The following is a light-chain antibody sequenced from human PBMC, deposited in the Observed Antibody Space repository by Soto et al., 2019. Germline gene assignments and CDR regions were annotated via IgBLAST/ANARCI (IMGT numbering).Light chain of an antibody. CDR2: HVS. CDR3: SSYAGRYTLI. J-gene: IGLJ2*01. Sequence: QSALTQPRSVSGSPGQAVTISCTGTSSDVGGYNFVSWYHQHPGKVPRLLIYHVSQWPSGVPNRFSGSRSGNTASLTIYGLHADDEADYYCSSYAGRYTLIFGGGTKLTVL. V-gene: IGLV2-11*01. CDR1: SSDVGGYNF.